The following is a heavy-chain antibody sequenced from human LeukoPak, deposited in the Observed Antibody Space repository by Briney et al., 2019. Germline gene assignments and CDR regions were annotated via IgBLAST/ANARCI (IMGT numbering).Heavy chain of an antibody. D-gene: IGHD3-22*01. J-gene: IGHJ3*02. CDR3: ARWDYYDSRTFDI. CDR2: ISIYNGKI. Sequence: EASVKVSCKASGYTFTSYGISWVRQAPGQGLEWMGWISIYNGKINYAQKFQGRVTMTTDTSTSTAYMELRSLRSDDTAVYYCARWDYYDSRTFDIWGQGTMVTVS. CDR1: GYTFTSYG. V-gene: IGHV1-18*01.